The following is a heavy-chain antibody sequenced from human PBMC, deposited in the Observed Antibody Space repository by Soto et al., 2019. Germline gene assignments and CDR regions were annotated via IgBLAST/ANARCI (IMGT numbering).Heavy chain of an antibody. J-gene: IGHJ5*02. V-gene: IGHV1-69*12. Sequence: QVQLVQSGGEVKKPGSSVRVSCRTSGGTFKNYGFSWVRQAPGQGLEWMGGIIPMYGIANYGQIFQGRLTITADESTNTAYMDLSSLNSEDTAVYYCAGEVGGTGFHLWGQGTQVNVSS. CDR1: GGTFKNYG. CDR2: IIPMYGIA. D-gene: IGHD1-26*01. CDR3: AGEVGGTGFHL.